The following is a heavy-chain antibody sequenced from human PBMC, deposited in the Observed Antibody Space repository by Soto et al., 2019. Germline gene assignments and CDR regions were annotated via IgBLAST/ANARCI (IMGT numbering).Heavy chain of an antibody. D-gene: IGHD3-10*01. J-gene: IGHJ4*02. CDR3: AREVQVHTPAFVY. V-gene: IGHV1-69*19. Sequence: QVQLVQSGAEMKKPGSSVKVSCQSSGGAFNTYAMNWVRQAPGQGPEWMGDIFPMFGAANYAPKFQGRVTTPADESTGTSYMQLSSLTSEHTALYFCAREVQVHTPAFVYWGQGTMVTVSS. CDR1: GGAFNTYA. CDR2: IFPMFGAA.